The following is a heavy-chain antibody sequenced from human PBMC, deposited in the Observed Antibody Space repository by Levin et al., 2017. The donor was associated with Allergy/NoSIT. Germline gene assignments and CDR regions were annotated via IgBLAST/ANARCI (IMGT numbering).Heavy chain of an antibody. D-gene: IGHD3-22*01. V-gene: IGHV3-30-3*01. CDR3: ARDLDSSGYRRLGWYFDL. CDR1: GFTFSSYA. Sequence: PGGSLRLSCAASGFTFSSYAMHWVRQAPGKGLEWVAVISYDGSNKYYADSVKGRFTISRDNSKNTLYLQMNSLRAEDTAVYYCARDLDSSGYRRLGWYFDLWGRGTLVTVSS. CDR2: ISYDGSNK. J-gene: IGHJ2*01.